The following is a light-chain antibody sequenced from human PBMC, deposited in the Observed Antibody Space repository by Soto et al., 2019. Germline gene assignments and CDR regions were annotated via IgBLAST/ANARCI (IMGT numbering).Light chain of an antibody. CDR3: QQYYNGPLA. CDR1: QSFSSN. V-gene: IGKV3-15*01. Sequence: ELVMTQSPATLSVSPGERDTHSCRASQSFSSNVAWYQQKPGQAPRLLIYGTSTRVTGIPSRFSGSGSGTEFTLTISSLQAEDFEVYYCQQYYNGPLAFGGGTKVESK. J-gene: IGKJ4*02. CDR2: GTS.